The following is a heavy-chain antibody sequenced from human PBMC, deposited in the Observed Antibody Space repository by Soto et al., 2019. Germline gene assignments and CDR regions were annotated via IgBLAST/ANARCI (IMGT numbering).Heavy chain of an antibody. V-gene: IGHV4-30-2*01. J-gene: IGHJ4*02. Sequence: QLQLQESGSGLVKPSQTLVLTCTVSGDSISRDGYSWSWIRQPPGKGLEWIGFIYHSGATYYNPYIKSRVTTSVDKSKNQFSLRLASVTAADTAVYYCAREMSYYFDSWGQGTLVTVSS. CDR1: GDSISRDGYS. CDR3: AREMSYYFDS. CDR2: IYHSGAT.